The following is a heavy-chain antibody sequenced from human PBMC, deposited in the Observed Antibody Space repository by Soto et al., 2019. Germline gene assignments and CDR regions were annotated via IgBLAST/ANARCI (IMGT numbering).Heavy chain of an antibody. Sequence: EVQLLESGGGLVQPGVSLRLSCAASGFTFADFAMTWVRQAPGKGLEWISTIGASGVSTYYADSVKGRFTISRENSKKTLYLHMKRLRADDTAVYYCASLAIFYQRAAMSDYCGQGTLVTVSS. D-gene: IGHD6-25*01. V-gene: IGHV3-23*01. CDR3: ASLAIFYQRAAMSDY. CDR2: IGASGVST. CDR1: GFTFADFA. J-gene: IGHJ4*02.